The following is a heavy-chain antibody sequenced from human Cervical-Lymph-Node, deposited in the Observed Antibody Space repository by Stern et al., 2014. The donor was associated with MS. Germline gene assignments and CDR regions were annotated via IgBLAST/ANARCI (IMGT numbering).Heavy chain of an antibody. Sequence: QLVESGAEVKKPGSSVKVSCKASGGTFSSYAISWVRQAPGQGLEWMGGIIPIFGTANYAQKFQGRVTMTADESTSTAYMELSSLRSEDTAVYYCARDSWPRCSSTSCYVGGWFDPWGQGTLVTVSS. CDR1: GGTFSSYA. D-gene: IGHD2-2*01. CDR3: ARDSWPRCSSTSCYVGGWFDP. CDR2: IIPIFGTA. J-gene: IGHJ5*02. V-gene: IGHV1-69*01.